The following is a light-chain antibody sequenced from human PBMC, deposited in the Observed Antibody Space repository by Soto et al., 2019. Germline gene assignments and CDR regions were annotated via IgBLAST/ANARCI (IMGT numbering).Light chain of an antibody. J-gene: IGKJ2*01. Sequence: EIVLTQSPGTLSLSPGDRATLSCRASQSVSSSYLAWYQQKPGQAPRLLIYGASSRATGIPDRFSCSGSGTDFTLPISRLEPEPFAVYDCQQYGSSPMYTFGQGTKLEI. V-gene: IGKV3-20*01. CDR2: GAS. CDR1: QSVSSSY. CDR3: QQYGSSPMYT.